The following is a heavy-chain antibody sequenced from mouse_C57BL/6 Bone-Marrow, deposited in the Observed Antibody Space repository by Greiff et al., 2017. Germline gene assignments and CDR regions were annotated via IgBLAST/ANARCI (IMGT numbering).Heavy chain of an antibody. V-gene: IGHV5-9-1*02. CDR3: TRAYYDYWFAY. D-gene: IGHD2-4*01. J-gene: IGHJ3*01. Sequence: EVMLVESGEGLVKPGGSLKLSCAASGFTFSSYAMSWVRQTQEKRLEWVAYISSGGDYIYYADTVKGRFTLSRDNARNTLYLQMSSLKSEDTAMYYCTRAYYDYWFAYWGQGTLVTVSA. CDR2: ISSGGDYI. CDR1: GFTFSSYA.